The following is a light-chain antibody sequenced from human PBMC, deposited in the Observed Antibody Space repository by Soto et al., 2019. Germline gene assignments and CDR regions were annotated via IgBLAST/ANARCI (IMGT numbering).Light chain of an antibody. CDR3: QQYNNWPLT. CDR2: GAS. Sequence: EIVMTQSPATLPVSPGERATLSCRASQSVAGNLAWYQQKPGQAPRLLMYGASTRATGIPARFSGSGSGTDFTLTISSLQSEDFGVYYCQQYNNWPLTFGGGTKVEIK. V-gene: IGKV3-15*01. J-gene: IGKJ4*01. CDR1: QSVAGN.